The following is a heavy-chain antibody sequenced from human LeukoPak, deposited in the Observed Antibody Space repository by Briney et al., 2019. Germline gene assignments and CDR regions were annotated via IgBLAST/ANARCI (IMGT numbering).Heavy chain of an antibody. Sequence: GASVKVSFKASGYTFTSYDINWVRPATGQGLEWMGRIIPILGIANYAQKFQGRVTITADKSTSTAYMELSSLRSEDTAVYYCARAGSSTSPGFDYWGQGTLVTVSS. J-gene: IGHJ4*02. CDR3: ARAGSSTSPGFDY. V-gene: IGHV1-69*04. D-gene: IGHD2-2*01. CDR2: IIPILGIA. CDR1: GYTFTSYD.